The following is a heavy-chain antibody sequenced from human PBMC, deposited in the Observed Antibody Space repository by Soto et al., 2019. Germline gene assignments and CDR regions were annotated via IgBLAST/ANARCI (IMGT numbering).Heavy chain of an antibody. Sequence: TLSLTCAVSGGSFSGFYWTWIRQPPGEGLEWIGEINHSGTTNFNPSLRSRLTISLDSSKKHFSLKLTSMTAADAAVYYCARADRTLVTSYGLDVWGQGTTVTVSS. D-gene: IGHD2-21*02. CDR2: INHSGTT. CDR3: ARADRTLVTSYGLDV. J-gene: IGHJ6*02. V-gene: IGHV4-34*01. CDR1: GGSFSGFY.